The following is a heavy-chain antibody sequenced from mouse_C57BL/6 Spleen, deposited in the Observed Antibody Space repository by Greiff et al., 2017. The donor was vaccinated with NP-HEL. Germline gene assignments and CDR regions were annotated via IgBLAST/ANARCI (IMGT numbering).Heavy chain of an antibody. J-gene: IGHJ3*01. V-gene: IGHV2-2*01. CDR2: IWPAGSS. D-gene: IGHD1-1*01. Sequence: QVHVQQSGPGLVQPSPSVYITCTVSGYSLTSYGVHWVRQSPGQGLEWMGVIWPAGSSAYNAAFISRLSISKDNSKSQVFFKMNSLQADDTAIYYCARNWNYYGSSFADWGQGTLVTVSA. CDR3: ARNWNYYGSSFAD. CDR1: GYSLTSYG.